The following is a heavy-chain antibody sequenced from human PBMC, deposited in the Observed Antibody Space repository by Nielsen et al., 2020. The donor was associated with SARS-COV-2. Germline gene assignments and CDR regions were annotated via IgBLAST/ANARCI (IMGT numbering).Heavy chain of an antibody. CDR2: IYYSGST. J-gene: IGHJ6*02. Sequence: SETLSLTCTVSGGSISSGGYYWSWIRQHPGKGLEWIGYIYYSGSTYYNPSLKSRVTISVDTSKNQFSLKLSSVTAADTAVYYCARDSPLNCSSTSCYGGYYYGMDVWGQGTTGTVSS. CDR3: ARDSPLNCSSTSCYGGYYYGMDV. D-gene: IGHD2-2*01. CDR1: GGSISSGGYY. V-gene: IGHV4-31*03.